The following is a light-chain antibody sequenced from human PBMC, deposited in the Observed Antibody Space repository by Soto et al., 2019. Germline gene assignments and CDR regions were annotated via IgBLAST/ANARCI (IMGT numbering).Light chain of an antibody. V-gene: IGLV1-51*02. CDR1: SSDIGNNY. Sequence: SVLTQPPSVSAAPGQKVTISCSGSSSDIGNNYVSWYQHIPGTPPKLLIYETNKRPSGIPDRFSASKSGTSASLGITGLQTGDEADYYCGTWDNSLSADVFGSGTKVTVL. CDR2: ETN. CDR3: GTWDNSLSADV. J-gene: IGLJ1*01.